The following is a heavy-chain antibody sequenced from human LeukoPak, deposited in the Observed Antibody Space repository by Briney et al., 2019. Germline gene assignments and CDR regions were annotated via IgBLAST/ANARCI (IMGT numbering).Heavy chain of an antibody. V-gene: IGHV4-31*11. Sequence: SETLSLTCDLSGGLLYNNEAYWSWIRQHPAKGLEWIGYIHYTGATFYNPSLESRLTVSVDTSKNLFSLKLNSGTPADTAAEYCGTNRVAYALARHFYSDYWGQGTLVSVSS. D-gene: IGHD5-12*01. CDR1: GGLLYNNEAY. J-gene: IGHJ4*02. CDR2: IHYTGAT. CDR3: GTNRVAYALARHFYSDY.